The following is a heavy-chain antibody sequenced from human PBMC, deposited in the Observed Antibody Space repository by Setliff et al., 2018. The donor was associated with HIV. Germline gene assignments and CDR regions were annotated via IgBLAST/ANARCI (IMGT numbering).Heavy chain of an antibody. CDR3: ARGLDVWGTYRYRNYFDY. Sequence: SETLSLTCTVSGDSINSGNYYWSWIRQHPGKGLEWIGEINHSGDSSYNPSLKSRVTLSVDTSKNQFSLNLTSVTAADTAIYYCARGLDVWGTYRYRNYFDYWGQGTLVTVSS. J-gene: IGHJ4*02. CDR1: GDSINSGNYY. V-gene: IGHV4-39*07. D-gene: IGHD3-16*02. CDR2: INHSGDS.